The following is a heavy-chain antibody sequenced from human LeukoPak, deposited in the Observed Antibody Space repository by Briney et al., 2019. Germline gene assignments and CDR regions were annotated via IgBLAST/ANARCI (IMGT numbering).Heavy chain of an antibody. CDR2: ISSSSSYI. CDR1: GFTFSSYI. Sequence: GGSLRLSCAASGFTFSSYIMNWVRQAPGKGLEWVSSISSSSSYIDYADSVKDRFTISRDNAKNSLYLQMNSLRVEDTAVYYCARGVGPDYWGQGTLVTVSS. V-gene: IGHV3-21*04. D-gene: IGHD3-10*01. CDR3: ARGVGPDY. J-gene: IGHJ4*02.